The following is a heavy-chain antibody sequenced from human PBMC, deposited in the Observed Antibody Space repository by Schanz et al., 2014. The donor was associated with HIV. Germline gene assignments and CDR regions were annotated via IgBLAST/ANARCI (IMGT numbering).Heavy chain of an antibody. V-gene: IGHV3-30*02. J-gene: IGHJ6*02. CDR3: AKVARWDYYNMDV. CDR2: IWYDGSNK. CDR1: GFTFDDYA. Sequence: VQLVESGGGLVKPGGSLRLSCAASGFTFDDYAMHWVRQAPGKGLEWVAVIWYDGSNKYYADSVKGRFTISRDNSKNTLYLQMNSLRAEDTAVYHCAKVARWDYYNMDVWGQGTTVTVSS.